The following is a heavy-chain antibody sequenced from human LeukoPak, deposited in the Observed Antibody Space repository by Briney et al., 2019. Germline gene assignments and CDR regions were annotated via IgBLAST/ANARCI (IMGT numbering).Heavy chain of an antibody. J-gene: IGHJ4*02. D-gene: IGHD4-17*01. V-gene: IGHV3-30*02. CDR1: GFTFSSYG. CDR2: IRYDGSNK. Sequence: PGGSLRLSCAASGFTFSSYGMHWVRQAPGKGLEWVAFIRYDGSNKYYADPVKGRFTISRDNSKNTLYLQMNSLRAEDTAVYYCAKVLRTTVTSTDYFDYWGQGTLVTVSS. CDR3: AKVLRTTVTSTDYFDY.